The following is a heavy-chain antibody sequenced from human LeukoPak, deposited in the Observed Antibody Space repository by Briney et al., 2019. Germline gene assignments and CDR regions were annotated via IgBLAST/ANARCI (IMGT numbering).Heavy chain of an antibody. CDR2: ISSSSSYI. J-gene: IGHJ6*02. V-gene: IGHV3-21*01. Sequence: GGSLRLSCAASGFTFSSYSMNWVRQAPGKGVEGVSSISSSSSYIYYADSVKGRFTISRDNAKNSLYLQMNSLRAEDTAVYYCARDRDSGFYYYGMDVWGQGTTVTVSS. CDR1: GFTFSSYS. CDR3: ARDRDSGFYYYGMDV. D-gene: IGHD5-12*01.